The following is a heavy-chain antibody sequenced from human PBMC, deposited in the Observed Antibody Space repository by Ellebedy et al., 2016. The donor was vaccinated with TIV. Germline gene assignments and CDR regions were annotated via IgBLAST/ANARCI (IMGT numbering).Heavy chain of an antibody. J-gene: IGHJ5*02. Sequence: GGSLRLSXGASGFTFSSHCMHWVRQAPGKGLVWVSRINSDGSSPSYADSVKGRFTISRDNAKNTMNLQMNSLRAEDTAVYYCAKGDNDYGGRFELNWFDPWGQGSLVTVSS. D-gene: IGHD4-23*01. CDR3: AKGDNDYGGRFELNWFDP. CDR1: GFTFSSHC. CDR2: INSDGSSP. V-gene: IGHV3-74*01.